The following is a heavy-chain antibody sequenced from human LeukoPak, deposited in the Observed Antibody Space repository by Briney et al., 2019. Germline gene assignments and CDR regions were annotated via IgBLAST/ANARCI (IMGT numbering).Heavy chain of an antibody. CDR3: ARERDSGYDLAHFDY. Sequence: KPGASLKVSCKASGYTFTSYGINWVRQAPGQGLEWMGWISAYNGNTIYAQKLQGRVAMTTDTSTRTAYMELSRLRSDDTAVYYCARERDSGYDLAHFDYWGQGTLVTVSS. CDR1: GYTFTSYG. D-gene: IGHD5-12*01. V-gene: IGHV1-18*01. J-gene: IGHJ4*02. CDR2: ISAYNGNT.